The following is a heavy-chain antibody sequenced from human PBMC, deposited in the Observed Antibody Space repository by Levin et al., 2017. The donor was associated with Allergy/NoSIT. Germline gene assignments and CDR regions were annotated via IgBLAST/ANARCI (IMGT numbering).Heavy chain of an antibody. D-gene: IGHD4-17*01. CDR2: IYPGDSDT. Sequence: GESLKISCKGSGYSFTSYWIGWVRQMPGKGLEWMGIIYPGDSDTRYSPSFQGQVTISVDKSISTAYLQWSSLKASDTAMYYCARQPYGDSSLYWHFDLWGRGTLVTVSS. CDR3: ARQPYGDSSLYWHFDL. CDR1: GYSFTSYW. V-gene: IGHV5-51*01. J-gene: IGHJ2*01.